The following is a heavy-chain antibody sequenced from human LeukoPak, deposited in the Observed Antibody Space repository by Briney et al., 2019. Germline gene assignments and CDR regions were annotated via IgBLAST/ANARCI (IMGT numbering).Heavy chain of an antibody. Sequence: GESLKISCKGSGYSFTTYWIGWVRQMPGKGLEWMGIIYPGDSDTRKSPSFEGQVTISADKSISTAYLQWSSLKASDTAMYYCVRQYIFGTFDYWGQGTLVTVSS. J-gene: IGHJ4*02. CDR2: IYPGDSDT. D-gene: IGHD5-18*01. CDR1: GYSFTTYW. CDR3: VRQYIFGTFDY. V-gene: IGHV5-51*01.